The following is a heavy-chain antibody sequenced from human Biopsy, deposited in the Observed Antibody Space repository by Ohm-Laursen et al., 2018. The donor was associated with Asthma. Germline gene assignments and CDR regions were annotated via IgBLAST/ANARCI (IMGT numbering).Heavy chain of an antibody. CDR3: ARKAGSCISRTCYSLDF. CDR1: GGTFNTYV. J-gene: IGHJ4*02. V-gene: IGHV1-69*13. D-gene: IGHD2-2*01. CDR2: INSVFGAT. Sequence: SVKASCKSLGGTFNTYVIGWVRQAPGQGLEWMGGINSVFGATTYPQKFQDRVTITADDSTSTVYMELSSLRSEDTAVYYCARKAGSCISRTCYSLDFWGQGTLVTVSS.